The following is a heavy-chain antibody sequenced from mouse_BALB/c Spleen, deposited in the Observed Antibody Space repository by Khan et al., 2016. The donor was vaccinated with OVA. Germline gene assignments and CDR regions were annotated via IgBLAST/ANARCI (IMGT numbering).Heavy chain of an antibody. CDR1: GFTFSSFG. CDR2: ISGDSSNI. V-gene: IGHV5-17*02. D-gene: IGHD1-1*01. CDR3: ARSYFYGYYFDQ. Sequence: EVELVESGGGLVQPGGSRKLSCVASGFTFSSFGMHWVRQAPEKGLEWVAYISGDSSNIYYTDTVKGRFTISRDNPKNTLFLQMTSLRSEDMAMNYWARSYFYGYYFDQWGQGTTLTVSS. J-gene: IGHJ2*01.